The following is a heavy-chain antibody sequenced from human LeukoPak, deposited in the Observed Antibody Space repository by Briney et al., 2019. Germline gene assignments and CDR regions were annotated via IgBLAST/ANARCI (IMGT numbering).Heavy chain of an antibody. CDR1: GYTFITHW. J-gene: IGHJ5*02. V-gene: IGHV1-46*01. D-gene: IGHD2-15*01. Sequence: ASVKVSCRTSGYTFITHWMHWVRQAPGQGLEWMGIINPKDGYIHYAQKFQGRITVTRDTSSSTVYMELKSLRSEDTAVYYCARHHSREDKSWWFDPWGQGTLVTVSS. CDR3: ARHHSREDKSWWFDP. CDR2: INPKDGYI.